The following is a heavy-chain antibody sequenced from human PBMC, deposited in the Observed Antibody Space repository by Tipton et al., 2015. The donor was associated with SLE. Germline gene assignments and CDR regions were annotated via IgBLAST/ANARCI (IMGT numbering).Heavy chain of an antibody. V-gene: IGHV3-30-3*01. D-gene: IGHD3-22*01. Sequence: SLRLSCAASGFTFSDYYMSWIRQAPGKGLEWVAVISYDGSNKYYADSVKGRFTISRDNSKNTLYLQMNSLRAEDTAVYYCARGTYYYDSSGSWDDIWGQGTMVTVSS. CDR2: ISYDGSNK. CDR1: GFTFSDYY. J-gene: IGHJ3*02. CDR3: ARGTYYYDSSGSWDDI.